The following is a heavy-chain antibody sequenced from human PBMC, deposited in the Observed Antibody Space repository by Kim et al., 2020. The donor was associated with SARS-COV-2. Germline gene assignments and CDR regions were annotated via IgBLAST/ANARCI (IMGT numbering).Heavy chain of an antibody. CDR2: ISSSSSYI. CDR1: GFTFSSYS. V-gene: IGHV3-21*01. CDR3: VRDELGSWYSKYYYYYGMDV. D-gene: IGHD6-13*01. Sequence: GGSLRLSCAASGFTFSSYSMNWVRQAPGKGLEWVSSISSSSSYIYYADSVKGRFTISRDNAKNSLYLQMNSLRAEDTAVYYCVRDELGSWYSKYYYYYGMDVWGQGTTVTISS. J-gene: IGHJ6*02.